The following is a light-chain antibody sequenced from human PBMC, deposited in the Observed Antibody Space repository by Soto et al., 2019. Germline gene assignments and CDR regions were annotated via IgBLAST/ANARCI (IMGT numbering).Light chain of an antibody. CDR3: SSFTSSSTLV. V-gene: IGLV2-14*01. CDR1: SSDVGGYNY. CDR2: EVS. J-gene: IGLJ1*01. Sequence: QSVLTQPASVSASPGQSITISCTGTSSDVGGYNYVSWYQQHPGKAPNLMIYEVSNRPSGVSNRFSGSKSGNTASLTISGLQAEDEADYYCSSFTSSSTLVFGTGTKVTVL.